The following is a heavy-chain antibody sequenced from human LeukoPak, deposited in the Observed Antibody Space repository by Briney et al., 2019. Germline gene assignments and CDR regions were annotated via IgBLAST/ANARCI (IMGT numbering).Heavy chain of an antibody. CDR1: GGSISSGGYY. J-gene: IGHJ4*02. V-gene: IGHV4-31*03. Sequence: PSETLSLTCTVSGGSISSGGYYWSWIRQHPGKGLEWIGYIYYSGSTYYNPSLKSRVTISVDTSKNQFSLKLSSVTAADTAVYYCARADSGSTWYYFDSWGQGTLVTVSS. CDR2: IYYSGST. D-gene: IGHD6-13*01. CDR3: ARADSGSTWYYFDS.